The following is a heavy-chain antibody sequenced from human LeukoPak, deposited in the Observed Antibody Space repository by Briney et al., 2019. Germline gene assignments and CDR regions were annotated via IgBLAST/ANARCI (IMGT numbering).Heavy chain of an antibody. J-gene: IGHJ4*02. CDR2: IYPGDSDT. Sequence: GESLKISCKGSEYSFSSNWIGWVRQMPGKGLEWMGIIYPGDSDTRYSPSFQGQVTMSADKSINTAYLQWSSLKASDTAMYYCARRQGCSSTSCPPDYWGQGTLVTVSS. CDR1: EYSFSSNW. CDR3: ARRQGCSSTSCPPDY. D-gene: IGHD2-2*01. V-gene: IGHV5-51*01.